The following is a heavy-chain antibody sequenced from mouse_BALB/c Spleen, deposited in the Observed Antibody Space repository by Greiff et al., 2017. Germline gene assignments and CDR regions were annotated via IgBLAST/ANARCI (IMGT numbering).Heavy chain of an antibody. CDR3: ARRGDDYAYFDY. J-gene: IGHJ2*01. V-gene: IGHV5-12-2*01. D-gene: IGHD2-4*01. CDR1: GFTFSSYT. CDR2: ISNGGGST. Sequence: EVKLQESGGGLVQPGGSLKLSCAASGFTFSSYTMSWVRQTPEKRLEWVAYISNGGGSTYYPDTVKGRFTISRDNAKNTLYLQMSSLKSEDTAMYYCARRGDDYAYFDYWGQGTTLTVSS.